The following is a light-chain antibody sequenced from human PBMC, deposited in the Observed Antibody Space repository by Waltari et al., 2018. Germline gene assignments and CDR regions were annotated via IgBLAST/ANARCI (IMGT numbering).Light chain of an antibody. CDR2: DAS. J-gene: IGKJ2*01. CDR1: QSISNW. CDR3: LQYSIYST. V-gene: IGKV1-5*01. Sequence: DIQMTQSPSTLSASVGDRVTITCRASQSISNWLAWYQQKPGKAPKLLIFDASNLESGVPSRFRGSRSGTEFTLTINSLQPDDSATYYCLQYSIYSTFGQGTKLVIK.